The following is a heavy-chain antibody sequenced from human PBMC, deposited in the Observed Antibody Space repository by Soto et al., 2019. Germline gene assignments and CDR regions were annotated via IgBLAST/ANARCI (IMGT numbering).Heavy chain of an antibody. CDR3: AKGSGRITIFGVVMDLDY. J-gene: IGHJ4*02. CDR1: GFTFSSYA. D-gene: IGHD3-3*01. CDR2: ISGSGGST. V-gene: IGHV3-23*01. Sequence: EVQLLESGGGLVQPGGSLGLSCAASGFTFSSYAMSWVRQAPGKGLEWVSAISGSGGSTYYADSVKGRFTISRDNSKNTLYLQMNSLRAEDTAVYYCAKGSGRITIFGVVMDLDYWGQGTLVTVSS.